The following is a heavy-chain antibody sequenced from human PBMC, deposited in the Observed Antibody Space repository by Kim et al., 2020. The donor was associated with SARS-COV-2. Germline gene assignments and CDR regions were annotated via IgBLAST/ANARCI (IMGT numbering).Heavy chain of an antibody. D-gene: IGHD1-26*01. CDR2: T. CDR3: ATDPVVGATVY. Sequence: TIYAQQLQGRVTMTEDTSTDTAYMELSSLRAEDTAVYYCATDPVVGATVYWGQGTLVTVSS. V-gene: IGHV1-24*01. J-gene: IGHJ4*02.